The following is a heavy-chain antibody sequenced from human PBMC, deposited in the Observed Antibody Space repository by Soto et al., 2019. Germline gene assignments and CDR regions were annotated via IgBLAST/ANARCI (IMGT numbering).Heavy chain of an antibody. CDR2: ISSSSSYI. D-gene: IGHD3-22*01. CDR1: GFTFSSYS. V-gene: IGHV3-21*01. Sequence: EVQLVESGGGLVKPGGSLRLSCAASGFTFSSYSMNWVRQAPGKGLEWGSSISSSSSYIYYADSVKGRSTISRDNAKNSLYLQMNSLRAEDTAVYYCARPTNDYDSSGYLDAFDIWGQGTMVTVSS. CDR3: ARPTNDYDSSGYLDAFDI. J-gene: IGHJ3*02.